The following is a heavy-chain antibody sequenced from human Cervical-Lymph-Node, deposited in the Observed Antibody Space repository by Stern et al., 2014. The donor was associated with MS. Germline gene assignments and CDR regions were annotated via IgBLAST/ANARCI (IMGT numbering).Heavy chain of an antibody. J-gene: IGHJ4*02. CDR1: GYTFTSYW. CDR2: IFPGSSNL. V-gene: IGHV5-51*01. CDR3: ARQRYFDY. Sequence: EVQLVESGPEVKRPGASLKISCQASGYTFTSYWIGWVRQMPGKGLEWIAIIFPGSSNLTCSPSFQGQVTIPADKSSSTAYLQWNNLKASDTAIYYCARQRYFDYWGQGTLVTVSS.